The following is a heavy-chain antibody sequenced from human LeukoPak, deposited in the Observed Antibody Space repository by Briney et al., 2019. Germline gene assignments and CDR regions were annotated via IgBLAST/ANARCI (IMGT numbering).Heavy chain of an antibody. CDR2: ISSSSGYI. V-gene: IGHV3-21*01. Sequence: GGSLRLSCAASRFTFSSYSMNWVRQAPGKGLEWVSSISSSSGYIYYADSVKGRFTISRDNSKNTVYLQMNSLRAEDTAVYFCAKEYGYDYNYFYSMDVWGKGTTVTISS. J-gene: IGHJ6*03. CDR1: RFTFSSYS. CDR3: AKEYGYDYNYFYSMDV. D-gene: IGHD1-1*01.